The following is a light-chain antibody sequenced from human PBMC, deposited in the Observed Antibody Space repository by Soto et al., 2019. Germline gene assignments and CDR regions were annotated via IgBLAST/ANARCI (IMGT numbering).Light chain of an antibody. CDR2: DAS. Sequence: DIQMTQSPPSLSASVGDRVTITCQASEHINNYLNWYQQIPGKAPKLLIYDASNLAAGAPSRLSGSGSGTAFTFAISGLQPDDVATYYCQQYDSLTLTFGGGTKVDIX. CDR3: QQYDSLTLT. V-gene: IGKV1-33*01. J-gene: IGKJ4*01. CDR1: EHINNY.